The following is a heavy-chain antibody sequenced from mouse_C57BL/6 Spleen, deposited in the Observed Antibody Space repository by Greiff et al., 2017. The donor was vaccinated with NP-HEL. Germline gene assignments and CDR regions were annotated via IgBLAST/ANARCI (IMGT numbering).Heavy chain of an antibody. J-gene: IGHJ3*01. CDR3: ARHEGRYYGYDGGFAY. CDR2: IWSDGST. CDR1: GFSLTSYG. Sequence: VNVVESGPGLVAPSQSLSITCTVSGFSLTSYGVHWVRQPPGKGLEWLVVIWSDGSTTYNSALKSRLSISKDNSKSQVFLKMNSLQTDDTAMYYCARHEGRYYGYDGGFAYWGQGTLVTVSA. D-gene: IGHD2-2*01. V-gene: IGHV2-6-1*01.